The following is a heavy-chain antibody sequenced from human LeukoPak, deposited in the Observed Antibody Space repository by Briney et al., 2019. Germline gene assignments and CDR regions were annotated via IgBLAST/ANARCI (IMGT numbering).Heavy chain of an antibody. Sequence: KPSETLSLTCTVSGGSISSYYWSWIRQPPGKGLEWIGYIYYSGSTNYNPSLKSRVTISVDTSKNQFSLKLSSVTAADTAVYYCARVRDNWNYYFDYWGQGTLVTVSS. CDR1: GGSISSYY. CDR3: ARVRDNWNYYFDY. D-gene: IGHD1-7*01. V-gene: IGHV4-59*01. J-gene: IGHJ4*02. CDR2: IYYSGST.